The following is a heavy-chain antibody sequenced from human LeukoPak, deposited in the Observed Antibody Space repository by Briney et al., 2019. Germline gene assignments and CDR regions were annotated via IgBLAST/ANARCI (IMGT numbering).Heavy chain of an antibody. V-gene: IGHV3-23*01. CDR2: ISGSGGST. Sequence: GGSLRLSCAASGFTFSSYAMSCVRQAPGKGLEWVSAISGSGGSTYYADSVKGRFTISRDNSKNTLYLQMNSLRAEDTAVYYCAKGYDSSGYYYVGPTYFDYWGQGTLVTVSS. CDR1: GFTFSSYA. J-gene: IGHJ4*02. D-gene: IGHD3-22*01. CDR3: AKGYDSSGYYYVGPTYFDY.